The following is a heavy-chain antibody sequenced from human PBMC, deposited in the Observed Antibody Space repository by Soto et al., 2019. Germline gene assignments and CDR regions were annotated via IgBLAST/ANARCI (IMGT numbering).Heavy chain of an antibody. CDR1: GYSFTSYW. J-gene: IGHJ6*02. CDR2: IYPGDSDT. V-gene: IGHV5-51*01. CDR3: AREIGTSISDSSGYYDYYYYYGMDV. Sequence: PGESLKISCKGSGYSFTSYWIGWVRQMPGKGLEWMGIIYPGDSDTRYSPSFQGQVTISADESISTAYLQWSSLKASDTAMYYCAREIGTSISDSSGYYDYYYYYGMDVWGQGTTVTVSS. D-gene: IGHD3-22*01.